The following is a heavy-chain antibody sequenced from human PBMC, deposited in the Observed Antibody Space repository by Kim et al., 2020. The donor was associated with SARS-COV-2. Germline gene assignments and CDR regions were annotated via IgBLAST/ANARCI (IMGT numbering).Heavy chain of an antibody. J-gene: IGHJ4*02. CDR3: ARITMVRGVIIDY. D-gene: IGHD3-10*01. Sequence: YADSVKGRFTISRDNAKNSLYLQMNSLGDEDTAVYYCARITMVRGVIIDYWGQGTLVTVSS. V-gene: IGHV3-48*02.